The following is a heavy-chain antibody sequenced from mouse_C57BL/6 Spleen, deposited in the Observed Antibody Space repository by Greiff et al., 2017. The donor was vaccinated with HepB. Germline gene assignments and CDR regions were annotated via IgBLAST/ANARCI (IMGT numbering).Heavy chain of an antibody. CDR3: ARRVYDGYFDV. CDR2: ISSGSSTI. CDR1: GFTFSDYG. Sequence: DVQLVESGGGLVKPGGSLKLSCAASGFTFSDYGMHWVRQAPEKGLEWVAYISSGSSTIYYADTVKGRFTISRDNAKNTLFLQMTSLRSEDTARYYCARRVYDGYFDVWGTGTTVTVSS. V-gene: IGHV5-17*01. D-gene: IGHD2-3*01. J-gene: IGHJ1*03.